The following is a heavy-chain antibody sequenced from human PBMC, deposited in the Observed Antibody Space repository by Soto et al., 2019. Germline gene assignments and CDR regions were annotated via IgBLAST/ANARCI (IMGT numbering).Heavy chain of an antibody. CDR2: IYYSGST. D-gene: IGHD7-27*01. V-gene: IGHV4-31*03. J-gene: IGHJ3*02. Sequence: SETLSLTCTVSGGSISSGGYYWSWIRQHPGKGLEWIGYIYYSGSTYYNPSLKSRVTISVDTSKNQFSLKLSSVTAADTAMYYCASPRTWGSAFDIWGQGTMVTV. CDR3: ASPRTWGSAFDI. CDR1: GGSISSGGYY.